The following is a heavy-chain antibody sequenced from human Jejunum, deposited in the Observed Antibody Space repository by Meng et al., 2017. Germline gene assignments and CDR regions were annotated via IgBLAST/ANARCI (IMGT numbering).Heavy chain of an antibody. Sequence: GGSLRLSCAASGFTFSDYAMNWVRQAPGKGLEWVSAISGSGPNTYYADSGKGRFTISRDNSKKTLYLQMNSLRVEDTAVYYCAKSYRIVGASQFDYWGQGTLVTVSS. V-gene: IGHV3-23*01. J-gene: IGHJ4*02. CDR2: ISGSGPNT. D-gene: IGHD1-26*01. CDR1: GFTFSDYA. CDR3: AKSYRIVGASQFDY.